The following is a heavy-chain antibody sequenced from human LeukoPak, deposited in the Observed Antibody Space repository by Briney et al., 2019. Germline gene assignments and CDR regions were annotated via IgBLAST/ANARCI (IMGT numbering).Heavy chain of an antibody. CDR1: GFTVSSNY. CDR3: AELGITMIGGA. V-gene: IGHV3-66*01. Sequence: TGGSLRLSCAASGFTVSSNYMAWVRQAPGKGLEWVSVIYDGGFTDYTDSVKGRFTISRDNAKNSLYLQMNSLRAEDTAVYYCAELGITMIGGAWGKGTTVTISS. J-gene: IGHJ6*04. CDR2: IYDGGFT. D-gene: IGHD3-10*02.